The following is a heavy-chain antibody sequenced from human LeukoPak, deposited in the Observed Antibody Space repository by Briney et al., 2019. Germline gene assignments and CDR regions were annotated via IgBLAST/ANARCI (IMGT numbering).Heavy chain of an antibody. Sequence: PGRCLRLSCAASGFTFGNSVVNWVRQAPGKWLEWVSSISSVSTYIYYADSVKGRLTISRDNANDSLFLQINSLRAEDTAVYYCARVQVEGAYSNSCSDYWGQGTLVTVSS. CDR3: ARVQVEGAYSNSCSDY. J-gene: IGHJ4*02. CDR1: GFTFGNSV. D-gene: IGHD6-13*01. V-gene: IGHV3-21*01. CDR2: ISSVSTYI.